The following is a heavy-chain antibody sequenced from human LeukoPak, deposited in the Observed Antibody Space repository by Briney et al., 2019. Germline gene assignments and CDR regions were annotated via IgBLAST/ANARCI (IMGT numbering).Heavy chain of an antibody. D-gene: IGHD2-21*02. V-gene: IGHV3-33*01. CDR2: IWYDGSNK. J-gene: IGHJ1*01. Sequence: PGGSLRLSCAASRFTFSTYGMHWVRQAPGKGLEWVAVIWYDGSNKYYADSVKARFTISRDNSKNTLFLQMNSLRAEDTAVYYCARVSGVVTAPEYFQHWGQGTLVTVSS. CDR3: ARVSGVVTAPEYFQH. CDR1: RFTFSTYG.